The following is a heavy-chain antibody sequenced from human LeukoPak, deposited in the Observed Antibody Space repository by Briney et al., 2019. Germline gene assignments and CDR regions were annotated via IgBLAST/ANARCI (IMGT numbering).Heavy chain of an antibody. D-gene: IGHD2-2*01. J-gene: IGHJ4*02. Sequence: GGSLRLSCAASGFTFSDYEMNWVRQAPGKGLEWISYISTAGITKYYAESVKGRFTISRDNAKDSLYLQMKSLRVEDTAVYVCARGGPARSWVYWGQGTLVTVSS. CDR2: ISTAGITK. CDR1: GFTFSDYE. CDR3: ARGGPARSWVY. V-gene: IGHV3-48*03.